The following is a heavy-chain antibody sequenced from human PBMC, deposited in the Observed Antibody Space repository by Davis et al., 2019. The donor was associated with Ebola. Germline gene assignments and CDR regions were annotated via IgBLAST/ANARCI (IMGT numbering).Heavy chain of an antibody. CDR2: ITPMFGTS. D-gene: IGHD4-23*01. CDR3: ARGGGVATPYFDN. V-gene: IGHV1-69*13. CDR1: GGTFSSYA. J-gene: IGHJ4*02. Sequence: SVKVSCKASGGTFSSYAISWVRQAPGQGLEWIGVITPMFGTSNYAQKFQGGVTITADESTSTAYMELSSLRSEDTAVYYCARGGGVATPYFDNWGQGTLVTVSS.